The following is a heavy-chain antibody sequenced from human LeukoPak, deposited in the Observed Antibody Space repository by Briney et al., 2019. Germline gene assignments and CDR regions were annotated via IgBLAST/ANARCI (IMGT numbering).Heavy chain of an antibody. V-gene: IGHV4-61*01. J-gene: IGHJ4*02. D-gene: IGHD5-18*01. CDR2: KYYSGGT. CDR1: GVSINTCCYY. Sequence: SETLSLTCDVSGVSINTCCYYWTWIRQPPGKGLEWIGYKYYSGGTRYNSSLRSRLTISLDTSKNQFSLRLTSVTAADTAVYYCARGRSYGFDFDSWGPGTLVIVSS. CDR3: ARGRSYGFDFDS.